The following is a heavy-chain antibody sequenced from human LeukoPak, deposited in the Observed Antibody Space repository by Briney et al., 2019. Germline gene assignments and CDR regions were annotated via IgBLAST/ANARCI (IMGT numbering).Heavy chain of an antibody. Sequence: ASVKVSCKASGYTFTSYDINWVRQATGQGLEWMGWMNPNSGNTGYAQKFQGRVTMTRNTSISTAYMELSSLRSEETAVYYCARVTLGMNEDWFDPWGQGTLVTVSS. CDR2: MNPNSGNT. CDR1: GYTFTSYD. D-gene: IGHD7-27*01. CDR3: ARVTLGMNEDWFDP. J-gene: IGHJ5*02. V-gene: IGHV1-8*01.